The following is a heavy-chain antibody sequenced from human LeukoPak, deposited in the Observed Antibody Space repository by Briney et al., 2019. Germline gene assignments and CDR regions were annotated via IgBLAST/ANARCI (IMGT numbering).Heavy chain of an antibody. D-gene: IGHD3-3*01. CDR1: GFTFSSYS. Sequence: GGSLRLSCAASGFTFSSYSMNWVRQAPGKGLEWVSFISCSSSYIYYADSVKGRFTISRDNAKNSLYLQMNSLRAEDTAVYYCARDRDYDFWSGSQWGAFDIWGQGTMVTVSS. CDR3: ARDRDYDFWSGSQWGAFDI. V-gene: IGHV3-21*01. J-gene: IGHJ3*02. CDR2: ISCSSSYI.